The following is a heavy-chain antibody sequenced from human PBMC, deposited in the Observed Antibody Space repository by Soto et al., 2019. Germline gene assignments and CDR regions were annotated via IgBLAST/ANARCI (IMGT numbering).Heavy chain of an antibody. V-gene: IGHV5-51*01. D-gene: IGHD1-1*01. CDR2: IYPGDSDT. CDR1: GYSFTSYL. Sequence: PGESLKISCKGSGYSFTSYLICWVRQMPVKGLEWMGVIYPGDSDTRYSPSFQGQVTISADKSISTAYLQWSSLKASDTAMYYCARHKGTSGGLWSDYWGQGTLVTVSS. CDR3: ARHKGTSGGLWSDY. J-gene: IGHJ4*02.